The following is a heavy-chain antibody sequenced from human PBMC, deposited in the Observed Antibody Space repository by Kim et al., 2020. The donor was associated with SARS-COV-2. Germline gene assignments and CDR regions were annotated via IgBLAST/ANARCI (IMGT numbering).Heavy chain of an antibody. CDR2: IYYSGST. CDR1: GGSISSGGYY. Sequence: SETLSLTCTVSGGSISSGGYYWSWIRQHPGKGLEWIGYIYYSGSTYYNPSLKSRVTISVDTSKNQFSLKLSSVTAADTAVYYCARGRVVPAAKGAFDIWGQGTMVTVSS. J-gene: IGHJ3*02. V-gene: IGHV4-31*03. D-gene: IGHD2-2*01. CDR3: ARGRVVPAAKGAFDI.